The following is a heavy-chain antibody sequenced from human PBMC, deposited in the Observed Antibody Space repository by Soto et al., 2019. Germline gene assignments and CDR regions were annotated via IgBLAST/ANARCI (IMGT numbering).Heavy chain of an antibody. CDR3: TRGLTRCGGDCQLVCLMDHCHSYGMDV. J-gene: IGHJ6*02. Sequence: GGTLRLSCTASGFTFGDYAMSWFRQAPGKGLEWVGFIRSKAYGGTTEYAASVKGRFTISRDDSKSIAYLQMNSLKTEDTAVYYCTRGLTRCGGDCQLVCLMDHCHSYGMDVRGQGTTVTVS. CDR1: GFTFGDYA. V-gene: IGHV3-49*03. D-gene: IGHD2-21*02. CDR2: IRSKAYGGTT.